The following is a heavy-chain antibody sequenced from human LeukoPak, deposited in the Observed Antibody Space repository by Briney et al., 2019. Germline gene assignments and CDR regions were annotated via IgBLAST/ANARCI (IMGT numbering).Heavy chain of an antibody. CDR2: ISSSSSYI. V-gene: IGHV3-21*01. CDR3: ARGCIAAAGRTPAGDYYYYMGV. D-gene: IGHD6-13*01. J-gene: IGHJ6*03. CDR1: GFTFSSYS. Sequence: PGGSLRLSCAASGFTFSSYSMNWVRQAPGKGLEWVSSISSSSSYIYYADSVKGRFTISRDNAKNSLYLQMNSLRAEDTAVYYCARGCIAAAGRTPAGDYYYYMGVWGKGTTVTVSS.